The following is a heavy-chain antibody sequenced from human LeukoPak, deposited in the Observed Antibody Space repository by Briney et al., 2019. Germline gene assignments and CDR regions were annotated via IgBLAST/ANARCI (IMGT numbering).Heavy chain of an antibody. D-gene: IGHD3-3*01. CDR3: SRDFGEPTGYYMDV. V-gene: IGHV1-2*02. J-gene: IGHJ6*03. Sequence: ASVKVSCKASGYTFTGYYMHWVRQAPGQGLEWMGWINPNSGDTNYVQKFQGRVTMTRDTSISTAYMELSSLRSDDTAVYYCSRDFGEPTGYYMDVWGKGTTVTVSS. CDR2: INPNSGDT. CDR1: GYTFTGYY.